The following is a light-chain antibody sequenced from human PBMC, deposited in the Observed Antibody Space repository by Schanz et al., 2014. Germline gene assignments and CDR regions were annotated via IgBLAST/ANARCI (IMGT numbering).Light chain of an antibody. CDR2: DVS. Sequence: QSALTQPASVSGSPGQSIIISCTGTSSDVGTYNYVSWYQQHPGKAPKLMIYDVSDRPSGVSNRFSGSKSGNTASLTISGLQAEDEALYYCSSHTIDFTVFGGGTKVTVL. J-gene: IGLJ2*01. V-gene: IGLV2-14*01. CDR3: SSHTIDFTV. CDR1: SSDVGTYNY.